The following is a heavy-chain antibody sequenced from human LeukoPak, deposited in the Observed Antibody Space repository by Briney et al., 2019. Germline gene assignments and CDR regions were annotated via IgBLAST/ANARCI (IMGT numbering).Heavy chain of an antibody. V-gene: IGHV3-64D*08. D-gene: IGHD6-13*01. Sequence: GGSLRLSCSAYGFTFSTYALYWVRQGPGKGLEYVSAINSDGDRTFYADSVKGRFTISRDNSRSTLYLQMSSLRVEDTAVYYCVKVASSPGPFDYWGQGTLVTVSS. CDR3: VKVASSPGPFDY. J-gene: IGHJ4*02. CDR1: GFTFSTYA. CDR2: INSDGDRT.